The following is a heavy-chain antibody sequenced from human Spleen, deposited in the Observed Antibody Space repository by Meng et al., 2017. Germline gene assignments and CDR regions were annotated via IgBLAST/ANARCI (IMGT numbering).Heavy chain of an antibody. CDR1: GFTFNNAW. CDR2: IKSKTDGGTP. J-gene: IGHJ5*02. D-gene: IGHD3-10*01. V-gene: IGHV3-15*01. Sequence: EVQLVESGGGLVKPGGSLRLSCAASGFTFNNAWMSWVRQAPGKGLEWVGRIKSKTDGGTPDYAAPVKGRFIISRDDSETTLYLQMNFLKTEDTAVYYCATENYYSSGSLDPWGQGTLVTVSS. CDR3: ATENYYSSGSLDP.